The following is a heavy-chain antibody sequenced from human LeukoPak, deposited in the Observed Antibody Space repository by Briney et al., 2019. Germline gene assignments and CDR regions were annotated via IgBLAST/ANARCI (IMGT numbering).Heavy chain of an antibody. Sequence: GGSLRLSCAASGFTFSSYEMNWVRQAPGKGLEWVSSISSSSSFIYYGDSVKGRFTISRDNAKKLLYLQMNSLRAEDTAVYYCAREGEANTRSIDWFDTWGQGTLVTVSS. V-gene: IGHV3-21*01. CDR1: GFTFSSYE. CDR3: AREGEANTRSIDWFDT. CDR2: ISSSSSFI. D-gene: IGHD2-2*01. J-gene: IGHJ5*02.